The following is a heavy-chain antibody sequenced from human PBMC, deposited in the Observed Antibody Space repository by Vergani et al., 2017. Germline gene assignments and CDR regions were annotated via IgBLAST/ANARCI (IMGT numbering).Heavy chain of an antibody. CDR2: IYPGDSDT. D-gene: IGHD2-15*01. J-gene: IGHJ4*02. Sequence: EVQLVQSGAEVKKPGESLKISCKGSGYSFTSYWIGWVRQMPGKGLEWMGIIYPGDSDTRYSPSFQGQVTISADKSISTAYLQWSSLKAADTAMYYCARGGVGYCSGGSCYYFDYWGQGTLVTVSS. CDR3: ARGGVGYCSGGSCYYFDY. V-gene: IGHV5-51*03. CDR1: GYSFTSYW.